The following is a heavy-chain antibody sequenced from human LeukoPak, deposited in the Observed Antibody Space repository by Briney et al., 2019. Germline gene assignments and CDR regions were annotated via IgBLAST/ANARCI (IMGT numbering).Heavy chain of an antibody. CDR3: AREYCSGTSCYGYFDY. D-gene: IGHD2-2*01. J-gene: IGHJ4*02. CDR1: GFTFSSYW. Sequence: GGSLRLSCATSGFTFSSYWMSWVRRAPGKGLEWVANIKQDGSQLFYVDSVKGRFTISRDTAKNSLSLQMNSLRAEATAVYYCAREYCSGTSCYGYFDYWGQGPLATVSS. V-gene: IGHV3-7*01. CDR2: IKQDGSQL.